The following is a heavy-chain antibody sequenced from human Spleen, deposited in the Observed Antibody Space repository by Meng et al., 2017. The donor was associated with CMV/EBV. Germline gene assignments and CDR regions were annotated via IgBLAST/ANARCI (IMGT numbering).Heavy chain of an antibody. V-gene: IGHV1-2*06. CDR1: GYTFTDYY. CDR2: INPNSGGT. Sequence: ASVKVSCKASGYTFTDYYVHWVRQAPGQGLEWMGRINPNSGGTNFAQKFQGRVTMTRDTSINTVYMELNRLRSDDTAVYYCNLYCSGDNCLKWIDPWGQGTLVTVSS. D-gene: IGHD2-15*01. J-gene: IGHJ5*02. CDR3: NLYCSGDNCLKWIDP.